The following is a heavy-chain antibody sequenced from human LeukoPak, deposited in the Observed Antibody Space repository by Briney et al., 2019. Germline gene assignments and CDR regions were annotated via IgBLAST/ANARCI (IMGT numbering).Heavy chain of an antibody. CDR2: IKGKPDGGTT. Sequence: GGSLRLSCAASGFTFSNAWMSWVRQAPGKGLEWVGRIKGKPDGGTTDYAAPVKGKFTISRDDSKNTLYLQMNSLQTEDTAVHYCTTGSDLDYWGQGTLVTVSS. CDR1: GFTFSNAW. CDR3: TTGSDLDY. D-gene: IGHD3-3*01. V-gene: IGHV3-15*01. J-gene: IGHJ4*02.